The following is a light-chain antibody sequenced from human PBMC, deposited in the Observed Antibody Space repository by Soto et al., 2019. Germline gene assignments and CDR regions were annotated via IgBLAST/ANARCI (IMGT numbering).Light chain of an antibody. Sequence: DIQMTQSPSSLSASVGDRVTITCRASQGILTYLAWYQQKPGKAPKLLIYDASTLESGVPSRFRGSGSGTEFTLTISSLQPDDFATYFCRQYNSYSWTFGRGTKV. J-gene: IGKJ1*01. CDR3: RQYNSYSWT. CDR2: DAS. V-gene: IGKV1-5*01. CDR1: QGILTY.